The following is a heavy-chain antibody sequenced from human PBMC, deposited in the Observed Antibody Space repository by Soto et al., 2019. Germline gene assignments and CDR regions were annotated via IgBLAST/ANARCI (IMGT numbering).Heavy chain of an antibody. Sequence: EVQLVETGGGLIQPGGSLKLSCVASGFTVSSNYMSWVRQAPGKGLEWVSIIYNSGTTYYADSVKGRFTVSRDNSKNTLYLQMNILRAEDTAVYYCVRDSYFTLWGQGTLVTVSA. J-gene: IGHJ4*02. CDR1: GFTVSSNY. CDR2: IYNSGTT. V-gene: IGHV3-53*02. CDR3: VRDSYFTL. D-gene: IGHD2-15*01.